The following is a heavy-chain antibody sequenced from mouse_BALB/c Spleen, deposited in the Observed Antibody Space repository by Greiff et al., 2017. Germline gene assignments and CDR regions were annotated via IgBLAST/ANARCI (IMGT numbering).Heavy chain of an antibody. Sequence: EVMLVESGGGLVQPKGSLKLSCAASGFTFNTYAMNWVRQAPGKGLEWVARIRSKSNNYATYYADSVKDRFTISRDDSQSMLYLQMNNLKTEDTAMYYCVNWDFDYWGQGTTLTVSS. CDR2: IRSKSNNYAT. J-gene: IGHJ2*01. CDR3: VNWDFDY. V-gene: IGHV10-1*02. CDR1: GFTFNTYA. D-gene: IGHD4-1*01.